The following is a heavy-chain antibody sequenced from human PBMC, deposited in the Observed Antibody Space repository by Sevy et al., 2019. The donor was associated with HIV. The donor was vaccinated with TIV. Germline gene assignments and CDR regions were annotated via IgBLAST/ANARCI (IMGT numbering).Heavy chain of an antibody. Sequence: SETLSLTCTVSGGSISSYYWSWIRQPPGKGLEWIGYIYYRGSTNYNPSLKSRVTISVDTSKNQFSLKLSTVTAADTAVYYCARNEGSYSGSWYEAVYFQHWGQGTLVTVSS. V-gene: IGHV4-59*12. J-gene: IGHJ1*01. CDR2: IYYRGST. CDR3: ARNEGSYSGSWYEAVYFQH. D-gene: IGHD6-13*01. CDR1: GGSISSYY.